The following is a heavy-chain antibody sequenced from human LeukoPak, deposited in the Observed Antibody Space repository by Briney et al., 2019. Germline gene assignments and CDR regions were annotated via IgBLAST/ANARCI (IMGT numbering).Heavy chain of an antibody. J-gene: IGHJ4*02. Sequence: ASVKVSCKASRYTFTDYDINWVRQATGQGLEWMGWMNPNSGNTGYAQKFQGRVTMTRNTSISTAYVELSGLRSEDTAVYYCARGPRNWGFDYWGQGTLVTVSS. CDR3: ARGPRNWGFDY. CDR2: MNPNSGNT. V-gene: IGHV1-8*02. CDR1: RYTFTDYD. D-gene: IGHD7-27*01.